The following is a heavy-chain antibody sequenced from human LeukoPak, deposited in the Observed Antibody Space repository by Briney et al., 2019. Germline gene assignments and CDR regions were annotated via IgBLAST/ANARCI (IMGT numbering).Heavy chain of an antibody. J-gene: IGHJ4*02. CDR2: INPNSGGT. CDR3: ARAYDSSGYYYAY. D-gene: IGHD3-22*01. CDR1: GYTFTSYG. Sequence: ASVKVSCKASGYTFTSYGISWVRQAPGQGLEWMGRINPNSGGTNYAQKFQGRVTMTRDTSISTAYMELSRLRSDDTAVYYCARAYDSSGYYYAYWGQGTLVTVSS. V-gene: IGHV1-2*06.